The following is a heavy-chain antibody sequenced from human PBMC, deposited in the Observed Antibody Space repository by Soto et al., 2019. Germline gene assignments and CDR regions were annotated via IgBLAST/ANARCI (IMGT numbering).Heavy chain of an antibody. Sequence: ASVKVSCKTSGYTFANFDVYWVRQAPGQGLEWMGWINPNSGNRGYAQKFQDRVTLTKDISISTAYMELSTLTSEDTAMYYCTRTSAAGKNYYGMDVWGQGTTVTVSS. J-gene: IGHJ6*02. CDR1: GYTFANFD. CDR2: INPNSGNR. V-gene: IGHV1-8*01. D-gene: IGHD6-13*01. CDR3: TRTSAAGKNYYGMDV.